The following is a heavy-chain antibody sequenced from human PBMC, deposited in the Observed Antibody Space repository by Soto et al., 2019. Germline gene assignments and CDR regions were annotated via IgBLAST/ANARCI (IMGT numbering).Heavy chain of an antibody. V-gene: IGHV3-23*01. CDR2: ISGSGGST. Sequence: GGSLRLSCAASGFTFSSYAMSWVRQAPGKGLEWVSAISGSGGSTYYADSVKGRFTISRDNSKNTLYLQMNSLRAEDTAVYYCAKRYYDSSGYYGAGAFDIWGQGTMVTVSS. D-gene: IGHD3-22*01. CDR1: GFTFSSYA. CDR3: AKRYYDSSGYYGAGAFDI. J-gene: IGHJ3*02.